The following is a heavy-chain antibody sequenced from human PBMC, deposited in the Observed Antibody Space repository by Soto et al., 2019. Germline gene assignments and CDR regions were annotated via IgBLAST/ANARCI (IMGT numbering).Heavy chain of an antibody. D-gene: IGHD3-3*01. CDR1: GYTFTSHD. V-gene: IGHV1-8*01. Sequence: GASVKVSCKASGYTFTSHDINWMRQAPGQGLEWMGWMNPNTGNTGSAQKFQGRVTMTMNTSISTAYIELSGLRFEDTAVYYCARVVYWSGYYKCFDPWGQGTLVTVSS. CDR2: MNPNTGNT. J-gene: IGHJ5*02. CDR3: ARVVYWSGYYKCFDP.